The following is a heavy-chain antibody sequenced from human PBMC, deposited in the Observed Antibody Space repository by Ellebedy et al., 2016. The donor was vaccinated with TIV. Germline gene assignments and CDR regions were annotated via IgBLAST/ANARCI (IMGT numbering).Heavy chain of an antibody. Sequence: GGSLRLXXAASGFTFSDYYMSWIRQAPGKGLEWVSYISSSTTTIYYTDSVKGRFTISRDNTKNSLYLQMNSLRAEDTAVYYCAREMGEYYGSGSTFDYWGQGTLVTVSS. CDR1: GFTFSDYY. D-gene: IGHD3-10*01. J-gene: IGHJ4*02. CDR2: ISSSTTTI. V-gene: IGHV3-11*01. CDR3: AREMGEYYGSGSTFDY.